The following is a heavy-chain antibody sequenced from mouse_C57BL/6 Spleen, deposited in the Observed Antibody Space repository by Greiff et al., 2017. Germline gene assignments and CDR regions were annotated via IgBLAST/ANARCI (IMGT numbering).Heavy chain of an antibody. D-gene: IGHD1-1*01. CDR3: AGDGDYYGSSPGYFDV. J-gene: IGHJ1*03. CDR2: IYPGDGDT. CDR1: GYAFSSYW. V-gene: IGHV1-80*01. Sequence: VKVVESGAELVKPGASVKISCKASGYAFSSYWMNWVKQRPGKGLEWIGQIYPGDGDTYYTGKFKGQATLTADKSSGTAYMQLGRLTSEVSAVDFCAGDGDYYGSSPGYFDVWGTGTTVTVSS.